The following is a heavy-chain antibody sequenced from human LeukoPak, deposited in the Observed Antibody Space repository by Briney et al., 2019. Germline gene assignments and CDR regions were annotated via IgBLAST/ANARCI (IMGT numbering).Heavy chain of an antibody. V-gene: IGHV3-64*01. Sequence: GGALRLSCAASGFTFSTYAMHSVRQAPGKGLEYVSAISSNGGSTYYANSVKGRFTISRDNSKNTLFLQMGSLRAEDMAVYYCARAPLYSSGRGTDYWGQGTLVTVSS. D-gene: IGHD6-19*01. J-gene: IGHJ4*02. CDR2: ISSNGGST. CDR3: ARAPLYSSGRGTDY. CDR1: GFTFSTYA.